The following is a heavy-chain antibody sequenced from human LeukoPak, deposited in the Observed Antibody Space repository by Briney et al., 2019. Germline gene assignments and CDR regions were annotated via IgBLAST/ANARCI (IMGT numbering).Heavy chain of an antibody. J-gene: IGHJ5*02. CDR2: INPSGGST. CDR1: GYTFTSYY. V-gene: IGHV1-46*01. D-gene: IGHD3-10*01. Sequence: ASVKVSCKASGYTFTSYYMHWVRQAPGQGLEWMGIINPSGGSTSYAQKFQGRVTMTRDTSTSTVYMELSSLRSDDTAVYYCAREVGSGSYDPNWFDPWGQGTLVTVSS. CDR3: AREVGSGSYDPNWFDP.